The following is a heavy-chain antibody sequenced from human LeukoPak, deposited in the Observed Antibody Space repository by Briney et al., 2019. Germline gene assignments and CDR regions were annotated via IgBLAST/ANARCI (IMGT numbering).Heavy chain of an antibody. J-gene: IGHJ5*02. V-gene: IGHV3-74*01. D-gene: IGHD6-19*01. CDR2: INSDGSST. CDR3: ARGVQWLVYNWFDP. Sequence: PEGSLRLSCAASGFTFSSYWMHWVRQAPGKGLVWVSRINSDGSSTSYADSVKGRFTISRDNAKNTLYLQMNSLRAEDTAVYYCARGVQWLVYNWFDPWGQGTLVTVSS. CDR1: GFTFSSYW.